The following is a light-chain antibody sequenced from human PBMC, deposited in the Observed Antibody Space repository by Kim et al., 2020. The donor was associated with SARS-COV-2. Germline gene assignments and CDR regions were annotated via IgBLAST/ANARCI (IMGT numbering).Light chain of an antibody. CDR3: QQYYSYPLT. Sequence: DIQMTQSPPTLSASVGDRVTITCRASQSIRSWLAWYQQKPGKAPELLMFVASNLETGVPSRFSGSGSGTEFTLTISSLQPDDFATYYCQQYYSYPLTFGGGTKVDSK. J-gene: IGKJ4*01. CDR1: QSIRSW. V-gene: IGKV1-5*01. CDR2: VAS.